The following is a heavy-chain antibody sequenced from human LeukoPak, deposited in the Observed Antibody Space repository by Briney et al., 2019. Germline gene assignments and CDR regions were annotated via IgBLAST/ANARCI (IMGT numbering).Heavy chain of an antibody. V-gene: IGHV3-48*01. CDR1: GFTFSSYS. CDR2: ISSSSSTI. D-gene: IGHD3-22*01. J-gene: IGHJ4*02. Sequence: GGSLRLSCAASGFTFSSYSMNWVRRAPGQGLEWVSYISSSSSTIYYADSVKGRFTISRDNAKNSLYLQMNSLRAEDTAVYYCARDYYDSSGYNYFDYWGQGTLVTVSS. CDR3: ARDYYDSSGYNYFDY.